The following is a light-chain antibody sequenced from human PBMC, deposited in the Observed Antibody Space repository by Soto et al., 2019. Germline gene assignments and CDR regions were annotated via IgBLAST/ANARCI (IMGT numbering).Light chain of an antibody. CDR1: QSVSSN. V-gene: IGKV3-15*01. CDR2: GAS. Sequence: EIVMTQSPATLSVSPGERATLSCRASQSVSSNLGWYQKKPGQAPRLLIYGASTRATGIPARFSGSGSGTEFTLTISGLQSEDFPVYYCQQYDSFSVTFGQGTKVDIK. CDR3: QQYDSFSVT. J-gene: IGKJ1*01.